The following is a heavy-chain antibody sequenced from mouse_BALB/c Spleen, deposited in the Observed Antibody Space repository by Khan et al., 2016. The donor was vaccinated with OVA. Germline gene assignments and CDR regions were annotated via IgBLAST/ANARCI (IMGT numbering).Heavy chain of an antibody. Sequence: VQLKQSGAELMKPGASVKLSCTVSGFNIKDTYMHWVKQRPEQGLEWIGRIDPANGNTKYDPKFQGKATMTADTSSNTAYLQLSSLTSEDTAVYYCAYSLLLSAMDYWGQGTSVTVSS. CDR1: GFNIKDTY. CDR3: AYSLLLSAMDY. V-gene: IGHV14-3*02. J-gene: IGHJ4*01. CDR2: IDPANGNT. D-gene: IGHD1-2*01.